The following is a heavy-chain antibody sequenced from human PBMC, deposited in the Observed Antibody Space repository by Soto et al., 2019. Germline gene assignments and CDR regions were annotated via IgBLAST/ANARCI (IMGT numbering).Heavy chain of an antibody. J-gene: IGHJ4*02. CDR2: IYPGDSDT. CDR1: GYSFTSYW. Sequence: GESLKISCKGSGYSFTSYWIGWVRQMPGKGLEWMGIIYPGDSDTRYSPSFQGQVTISADKSISTAYLQWSSLKASDTAMYYCASAPAYSSGWYMFDYWGQGTLVTVSS. CDR3: ASAPAYSSGWYMFDY. V-gene: IGHV5-51*01. D-gene: IGHD6-19*01.